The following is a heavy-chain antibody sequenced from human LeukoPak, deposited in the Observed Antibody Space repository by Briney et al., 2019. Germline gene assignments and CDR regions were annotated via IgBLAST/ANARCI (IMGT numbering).Heavy chain of an antibody. CDR2: ISGSGGST. Sequence: GGSLRLSCTASGFSISSYAMNWVRQAPGKGLEWVSLISGSGGSTHYADSVKGRFTISRDISRNTLYLQMNSLRAEDTAVYYCAKSQLGSCSGGSCSCDYWGQGTLVTVSS. CDR3: AKSQLGSCSGGSCSCDY. D-gene: IGHD2-15*01. J-gene: IGHJ4*02. V-gene: IGHV3-23*01. CDR1: GFSISSYA.